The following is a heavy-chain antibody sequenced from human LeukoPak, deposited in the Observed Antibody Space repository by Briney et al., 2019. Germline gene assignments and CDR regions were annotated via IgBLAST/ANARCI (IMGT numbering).Heavy chain of an antibody. D-gene: IGHD5-24*01. CDR2: IYYSGST. CDR3: ARVELATIDHFDY. Sequence: SETLSLTCTVSGGSTSSYYWSWIRQPPGKGLEWIGYIYYSGSTNYNPSLKSRVTMSVDTSKNQFSLKLTSVTAADTAVYYCARVELATIDHFDYWGQGILVTVSS. J-gene: IGHJ4*02. V-gene: IGHV4-59*12. CDR1: GGSTSSYY.